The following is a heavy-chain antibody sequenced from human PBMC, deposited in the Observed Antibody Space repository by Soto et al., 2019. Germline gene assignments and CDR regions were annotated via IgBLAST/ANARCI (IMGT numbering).Heavy chain of an antibody. CDR2: IIPIFGTA. J-gene: IGHJ4*02. CDR3: AEEYSSSSGGYYFDY. D-gene: IGHD6-6*01. V-gene: IGHV1-69*01. CDR1: GGTFSSYA. Sequence: QVQLVQSGAEVKKPGSSVKVSCKASGGTFSSYAISWVRQAPGQGLEWMGGIIPIFGTANYAQKFQGRVTITADESTSNAYMGLSRLRSEETAVYYCAEEYSSSSGGYYFDYWGQGTLVTVSS.